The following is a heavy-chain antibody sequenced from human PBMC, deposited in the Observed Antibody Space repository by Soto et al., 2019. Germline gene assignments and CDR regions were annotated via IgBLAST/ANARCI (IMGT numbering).Heavy chain of an antibody. V-gene: IGHV3-23*01. CDR1: GFTFSSYA. D-gene: IGHD3-22*01. CDR3: AKDAGNYYDSSGYYGLRYFDY. CDR2: ISGSGGST. Sequence: PGGSLRLSCAASGFTFSSYAMSWVRQAPGKGLEWVSAISGSGGSTYYADSVKGRFTISRDNSRNTLYLQMNSLRAEDTAVYYCAKDAGNYYDSSGYYGLRYFDYWGQGTLVTVSS. J-gene: IGHJ4*02.